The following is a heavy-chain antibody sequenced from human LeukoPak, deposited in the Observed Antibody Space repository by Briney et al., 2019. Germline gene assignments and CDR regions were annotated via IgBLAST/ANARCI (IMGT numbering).Heavy chain of an antibody. CDR2: TREDGSEK. CDR1: GFTFSTYW. CDR3: ARELAGHYYGSGSFFDY. V-gene: IGHV3-7*01. D-gene: IGHD3-10*01. J-gene: IGHJ4*02. Sequence: GGSLRLSCTASGFTFSTYWMSWVRQAPGKGLEWVANTREDGSEKYYVDSVKGRFTISRDNAKNSLYLQMNSLRAEDTAVYYCARELAGHYYGSGSFFDYWGQGTLVAVSS.